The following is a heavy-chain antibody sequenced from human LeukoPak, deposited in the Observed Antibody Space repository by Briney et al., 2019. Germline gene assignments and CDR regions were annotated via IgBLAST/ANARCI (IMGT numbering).Heavy chain of an antibody. CDR2: IIPIFGTA. V-gene: IGHV1-69*06. CDR1: GGTFSSYA. J-gene: IGHJ4*02. CDR3: ASPLAVGYCSGGSCYGN. Sequence: GASVKVSCKASGGTFSSYAISWVRQAPGQGLEWMGGIIPIFGTANYAQKFQGSVTITADKSTSTAYMELSSLRSEDTAVYYCASPLAVGYCSGGSCYGNWGQGTLVTVSS. D-gene: IGHD2-15*01.